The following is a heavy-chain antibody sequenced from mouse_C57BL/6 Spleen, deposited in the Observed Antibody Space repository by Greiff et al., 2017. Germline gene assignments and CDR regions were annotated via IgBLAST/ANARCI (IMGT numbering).Heavy chain of an antibody. D-gene: IGHD2-5*01. CDR2: IWSGGST. Sequence: VQLVESGPGLVQPSQSLSITCTVSGFSLTSYGVHWVRQSPGKGLEWLGVIWSGGSTDYNAAFISRLSISKDNSKSQVFFKMNSLQADDTAIYYCARNPDYSNYAWFAYWGQGTLVTVSA. V-gene: IGHV2-2*01. J-gene: IGHJ3*01. CDR1: GFSLTSYG. CDR3: ARNPDYSNYAWFAY.